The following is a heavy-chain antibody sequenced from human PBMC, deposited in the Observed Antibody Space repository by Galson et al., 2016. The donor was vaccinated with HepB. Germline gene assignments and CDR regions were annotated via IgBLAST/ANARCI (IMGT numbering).Heavy chain of an antibody. D-gene: IGHD4-23*01. CDR1: GFAFSSHW. J-gene: IGHJ5*02. Sequence: SLRLSCAASGFAFSSHWMHGVRQDLGKGLVWVSRINSDGTISNYADSVKGRFTISSDNAKNTLYLQMNSLRPEDTAVYFCVRDHSVVPTTAYNWFDPWGRGTLVTVSS. CDR2: INSDGTIS. V-gene: IGHV3-74*01. CDR3: VRDHSVVPTTAYNWFDP.